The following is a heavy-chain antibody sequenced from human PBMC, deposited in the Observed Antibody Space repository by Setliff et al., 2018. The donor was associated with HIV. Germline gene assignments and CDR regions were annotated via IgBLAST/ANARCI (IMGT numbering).Heavy chain of an antibody. V-gene: IGHV1-8*01. J-gene: IGHJ5*02. CDR1: GHTFSNYD. CDR3: AGGLVSQKVPFDP. D-gene: IGHD1-1*01. Sequence: ASVKVSCKASGHTFSNYDVIWVRRATGQGLEWMGWMNPNSGDTGYAQKFQGRVIMTRDTSISTAYMELSSLTSADTAVYYCAGGLVSQKVPFDPWGQGTLVTVSS. CDR2: MNPNSGDT.